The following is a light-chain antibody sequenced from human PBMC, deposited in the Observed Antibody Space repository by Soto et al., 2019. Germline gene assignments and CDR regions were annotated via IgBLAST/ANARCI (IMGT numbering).Light chain of an antibody. Sequence: QAVVTQPPSVSGAPGQRVTISCTGSSSNIGAGYDVHWYRQLPGTAPKLLMYGNSDRPSGVPDRFSGSKSGTSVSLAITGLQAEDEADYYCQSYDSSLSGVVFGGGTKLTVL. CDR3: QSYDSSLSGVV. CDR1: SSNIGAGYD. CDR2: GNS. V-gene: IGLV1-40*01. J-gene: IGLJ2*01.